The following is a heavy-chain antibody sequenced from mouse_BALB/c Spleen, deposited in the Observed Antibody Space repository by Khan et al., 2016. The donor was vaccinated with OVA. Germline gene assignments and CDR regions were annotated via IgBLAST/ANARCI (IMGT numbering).Heavy chain of an antibody. CDR1: GYTFTDFL. J-gene: IGHJ3*01. Sequence: QVQLQQPGPDLVKPGASVKMSCKAPGYTFTDFLISWVKQRPGQGLEWIGEIYPGSGYTYYNEKFRGKAILTSDKSSNTAYMQLNSLTSEDSAVYFCARAGYGGFAYWGQGALVTVSA. CDR2: IYPGSGYT. CDR3: ARAGYGGFAY. V-gene: IGHV1-77*01. D-gene: IGHD3-2*02.